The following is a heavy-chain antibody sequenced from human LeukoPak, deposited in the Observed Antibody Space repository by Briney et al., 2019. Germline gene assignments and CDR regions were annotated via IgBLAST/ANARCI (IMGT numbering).Heavy chain of an antibody. D-gene: IGHD6-13*01. Sequence: GGSLRLSCAGSGDGFTRHTMNWVRRAPGKGLEWISYIWSTGEYIYYADSVKGRFTISRGNARTSVYLQMNSLRVEDTAIYYCAREYDSRARFDSWGQGTLVTVSS. CDR2: IWSTGEYI. CDR1: GDGFTRHT. CDR3: AREYDSRARFDS. V-gene: IGHV3-21*05. J-gene: IGHJ4*02.